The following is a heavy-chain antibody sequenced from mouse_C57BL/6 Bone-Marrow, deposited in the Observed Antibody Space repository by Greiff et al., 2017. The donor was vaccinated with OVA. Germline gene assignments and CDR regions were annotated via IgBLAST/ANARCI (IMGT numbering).Heavy chain of an antibody. J-gene: IGHJ2*01. CDR3: ARSVYYLDY. V-gene: IGHV1-82*01. CDR1: GYAFSSSW. Sequence: QVQLKESGPELVKPGASVKISCKASGYAFSSSWMNWVKQRPGKGLEWIGRIYPGDGDTNYNGKFKGKATLTADKSSSTAYMQLSSLTSEDSAVYFCARSVYYLDYWGQGTTLTVSS. CDR2: IYPGDGDT.